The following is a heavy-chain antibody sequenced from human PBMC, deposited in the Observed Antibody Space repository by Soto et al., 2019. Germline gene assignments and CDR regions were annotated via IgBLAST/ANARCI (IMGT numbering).Heavy chain of an antibody. Sequence: GASVKVSCKASGYTFTCYAMHWVRQAPGQRLEWMGWINAGNGNTKYSQKFQGRVTITRDTSASTAYMELSSLRSEDTAVYYCARYRPPITMVRGYYFDYWGQGTLVTVSS. CDR1: GYTFTCYA. CDR2: INAGNGNT. D-gene: IGHD3-10*01. V-gene: IGHV1-3*01. CDR3: ARYRPPITMVRGYYFDY. J-gene: IGHJ4*02.